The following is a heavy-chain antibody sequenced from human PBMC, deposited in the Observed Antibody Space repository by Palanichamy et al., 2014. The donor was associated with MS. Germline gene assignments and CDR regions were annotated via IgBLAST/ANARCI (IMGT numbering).Heavy chain of an antibody. D-gene: IGHD3-10*01. V-gene: IGHV3-33*01. CDR2: IWYDGSNK. J-gene: IGHJ4*02. Sequence: QVQLVESGGGVVQPGRSLRLSCAASGFTFSSYGMHWVRQAPGKGLEWVAVIWYDGSNKYYADSVKGRFTISRDNSKNTLYLQMNSLRAEDTAVYYCARDSAVRGVILAYDYYFDYWGQGTLVTVSS. CDR1: GFTFSSYG. CDR3: ARDSAVRGVILAYDYYFDY.